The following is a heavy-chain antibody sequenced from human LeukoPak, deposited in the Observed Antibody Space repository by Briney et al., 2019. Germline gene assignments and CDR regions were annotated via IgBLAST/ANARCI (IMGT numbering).Heavy chain of an antibody. V-gene: IGHV1-69*06. Sequence: SVTVSFTASGGTFTIYAISWVRQAPGQGKEWMGGIIPIFGTANYAQKFHGRGTITADKSTSTAYMELSSLRSEDTAVYYCARAPYYGDYDLHYGMDVWGKGTTGTVSS. CDR1: GGTFTIYA. J-gene: IGHJ6*04. D-gene: IGHD4-17*01. CDR3: ARAPYYGDYDLHYGMDV. CDR2: IIPIFGTA.